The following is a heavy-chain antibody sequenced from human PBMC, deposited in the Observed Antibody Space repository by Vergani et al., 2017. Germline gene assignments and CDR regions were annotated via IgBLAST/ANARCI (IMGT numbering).Heavy chain of an antibody. D-gene: IGHD6-13*01. Sequence: EVQLLESGGGLVQPGGSLRLTCAASEFTFSNYAMNWVRQAPGKGLEWVSGISGSGVSAYYTDSVKGRFTISRDNSKNTLYLQMNSLRAEDTAVYYCAKHQQQLPIYWYFDLWGRGTLVTVSS. CDR3: AKHQQQLPIYWYFDL. CDR1: EFTFSNYA. CDR2: ISGSGVSA. J-gene: IGHJ2*01. V-gene: IGHV3-23*01.